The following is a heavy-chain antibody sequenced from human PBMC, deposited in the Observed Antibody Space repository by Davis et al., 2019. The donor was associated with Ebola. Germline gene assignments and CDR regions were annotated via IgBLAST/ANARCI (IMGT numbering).Heavy chain of an antibody. CDR1: GFTFSSYA. V-gene: IGHV3-23*01. CDR2: ICGSGGST. Sequence: GESLKISCAASGFTFSSYAMSWVRQAPGKGLEWVSAICGSGGSTYYADAVKGRFTISSDNYKNTMYLQMNSLRAEDTAFYYCAKGGVVTAIRIDSGRQGTLVTVSS. J-gene: IGHJ4*02. CDR3: AKGGVVTAIRIDS. D-gene: IGHD2-21*02.